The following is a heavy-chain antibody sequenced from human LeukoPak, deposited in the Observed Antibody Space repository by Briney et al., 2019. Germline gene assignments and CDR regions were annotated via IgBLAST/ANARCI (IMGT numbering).Heavy chain of an antibody. CDR1: GFTFSSYG. CDR2: IRYDGSNK. Sequence: PGGSLRLSCAASGFTFSSYGMHWVRQAPGKGPEWVAFIRYDGSNKYYADSVKGRFTISRDNSKNTLYLQMNSLRAEDTAVYYCAGGAWAPTNYYDSSGYYGGGQGTLVTVSS. D-gene: IGHD3-22*01. CDR3: AGGAWAPTNYYDSSGYYG. V-gene: IGHV3-30*02. J-gene: IGHJ4*02.